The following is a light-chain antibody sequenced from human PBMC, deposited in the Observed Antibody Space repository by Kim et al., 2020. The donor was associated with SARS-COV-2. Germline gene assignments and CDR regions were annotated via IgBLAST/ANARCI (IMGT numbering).Light chain of an antibody. J-gene: IGKJ2*01. CDR1: QDISNY. CDR2: DAS. Sequence: DIQMTQSPSSLSASVGDIVTITCQASQDISNYLNWYQQKPGKAPKLLIYDASNLETGVPSRFSASGSGTDFTFTISSLQPEDIATYYCQQYDNPLYTFGQGTKLEI. V-gene: IGKV1-33*01. CDR3: QQYDNPLYT.